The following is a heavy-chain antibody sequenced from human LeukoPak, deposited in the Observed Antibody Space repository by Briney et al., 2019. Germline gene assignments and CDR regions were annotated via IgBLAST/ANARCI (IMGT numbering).Heavy chain of an antibody. CDR1: GFTFDDYA. J-gene: IGHJ4*02. V-gene: IGHV3-9*03. CDR3: ATSLQLWYHFDY. D-gene: IGHD5-18*01. CDR2: ISWTSGSI. Sequence: GRSLRLSCAASGFTFDDYAMHWVRQAPGKGLEWVSGISWTSGSIGYADSVKGRFTISRDNAKNSLYLQMNSLRAEDMALYYCATSLQLWYHFDYWGQGTLVTVSS.